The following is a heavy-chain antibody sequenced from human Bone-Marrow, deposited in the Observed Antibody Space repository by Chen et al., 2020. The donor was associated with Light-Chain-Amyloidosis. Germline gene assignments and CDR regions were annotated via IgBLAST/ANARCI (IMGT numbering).Heavy chain of an antibody. D-gene: IGHD2-21*01. J-gene: IGHJ3*01. V-gene: IGHV4-39*07. Sequence: QLQLQESGPGLVEPSQTLSLTCTVSGASIISSEYYWGWMRQAPGKGLEWIGSIFLGDITYYTSSLKSRVTLSVDTSNNHISLRLRSVTAGDTAIYYCARGPSEVEWGVVKSAFAFDFWGQGTMVTVSS. CDR1: GASIISSEYY. CDR2: IFLGDIT. CDR3: ARGPSEVEWGVVKSAFAFDF.